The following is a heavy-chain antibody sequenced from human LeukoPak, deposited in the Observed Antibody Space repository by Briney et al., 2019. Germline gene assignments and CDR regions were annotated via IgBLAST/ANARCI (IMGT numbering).Heavy chain of an antibody. D-gene: IGHD5-18*01. CDR2: MNPNSGNT. V-gene: IGHV1-8*03. J-gene: IGHJ6*03. CDR3: ARVGYSYCLGYYMDV. Sequence: GASVKVSCKASGYTFTSYDINWVRQATGQGLEWMGWMNPNSGNTGYAQKFQGRVTITRNTSISTAYMELSSLRSEDTAVYYCARVGYSYCLGYYMDVWGKGTTVTVSS. CDR1: GYTFTSYD.